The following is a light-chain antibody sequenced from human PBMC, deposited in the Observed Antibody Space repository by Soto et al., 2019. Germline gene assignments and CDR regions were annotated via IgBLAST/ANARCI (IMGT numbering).Light chain of an antibody. CDR3: CSYAGSSTFYV. CDR2: EVS. J-gene: IGLJ1*01. Sequence: QSALTQPASVSGSPGQSITISCTGTSSDVGSYNLVSWYQQHPGKAPKLMIYEVSKRPSGVSNPFSGSKSGNTASLTISGLQAEDEADYYCCSYAGSSTFYVFGTGTKVTVL. CDR1: SSDVGSYNL. V-gene: IGLV2-23*02.